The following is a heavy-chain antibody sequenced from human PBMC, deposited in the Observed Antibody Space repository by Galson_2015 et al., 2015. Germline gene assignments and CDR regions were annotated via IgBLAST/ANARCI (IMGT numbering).Heavy chain of an antibody. V-gene: IGHV3-30*18. CDR3: ANEAYYDFWSGYRQHFDY. CDR1: GFTFSSYG. Sequence: SLRLSCAASGFTFSSYGMHWVRQAPGKGLEWVAVISYDGSNKYYADSVKGRFTISRDNSKNTLYLQMNSLRAEDTAVYYCANEAYYDFWSGYRQHFDYWGQGTLVTVSS. CDR2: ISYDGSNK. D-gene: IGHD3-3*01. J-gene: IGHJ4*02.